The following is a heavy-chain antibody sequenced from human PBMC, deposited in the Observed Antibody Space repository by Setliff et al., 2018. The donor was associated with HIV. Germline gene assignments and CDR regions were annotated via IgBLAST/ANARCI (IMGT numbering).Heavy chain of an antibody. D-gene: IGHD6-6*01. J-gene: IGHJ4*02. V-gene: IGHV1-8*02. CDR2: MNPNSGNT. CDR1: GYTFTNYD. Sequence: ASVKVSCKASGYTFTNYDINWVRQATGQGLEWMGWMNPNSGNTGYAQKFQGRVSMTRDTSIGTAYMQLSGLRSEDTAVYFCARWYGFHSSSSVLGFWGQGTLVTVSS. CDR3: ARWYGFHSSSSVLGF.